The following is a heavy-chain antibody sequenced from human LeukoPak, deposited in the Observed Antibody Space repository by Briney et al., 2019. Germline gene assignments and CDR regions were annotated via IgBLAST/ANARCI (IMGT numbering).Heavy chain of an antibody. V-gene: IGHV3-48*03. D-gene: IGHD2-15*01. CDR2: ISSSGSTI. CDR3: ARDVCSGGSCYFDY. J-gene: IGHJ4*02. Sequence: PGGSLRLSCAASGFTFSSYEMNWVRQAPGKGLEWVSYISSSGSTIYYADSVKGRFTISRDNAKNSLYLQMSSLRAEDTALYYCARDVCSGGSCYFDYWGQGTLVTVSS. CDR1: GFTFSSYE.